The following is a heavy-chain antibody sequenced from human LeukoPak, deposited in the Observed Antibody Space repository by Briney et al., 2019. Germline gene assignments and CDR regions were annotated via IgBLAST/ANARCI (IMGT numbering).Heavy chain of an antibody. J-gene: IGHJ4*02. D-gene: IGHD3-10*01. V-gene: IGHV3-21*01. Sequence: GGSLRLSCAASGFTFSSYAMSWVRQAPGKGLEWVSAISSSSSYIYYADSVKGRFTISRDNAKNSLYLQMNSLRAEDTAVYYCARDGLWFGELFDYWGQGTLVTVSS. CDR2: ISSSSSYI. CDR1: GFTFSSYA. CDR3: ARDGLWFGELFDY.